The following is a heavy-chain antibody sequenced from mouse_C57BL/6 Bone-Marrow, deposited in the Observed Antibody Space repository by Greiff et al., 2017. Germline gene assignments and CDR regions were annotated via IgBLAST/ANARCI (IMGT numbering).Heavy chain of an antibody. CDR3: ARSKGWFAY. V-gene: IGHV1-18*01. CDR1: GYTFTDYN. CDR2: INPNNGGT. Sequence: VQLKESGPELVKPGASVKIPCKASGYTFTDYNMDWVKQSHGKSLEWIGDINPNNGGTIYNQKFKGKATLTVDKSSSTAYMERRSLTSEDTAVYYCARSKGWFAYWGQGTLVTVSA. J-gene: IGHJ3*01.